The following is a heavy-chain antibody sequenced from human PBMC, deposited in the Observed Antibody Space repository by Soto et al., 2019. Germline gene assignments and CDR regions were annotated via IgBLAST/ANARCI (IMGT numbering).Heavy chain of an antibody. J-gene: IGHJ5*02. Sequence: QVQLQESGPGLVKPSETLSLTCTVSGGSVTSYYWSWIRQHPGKGLEWSGYIYYSGNTNSSPSLKNRVSMSLDTSKNQFSLRLSSVTAADTAVYYCATHGWATDYLSWFDPWGQGTLVTVSS. V-gene: IGHV4-59*02. CDR1: GGSVTSYY. CDR3: ATHGWATDYLSWFDP. CDR2: IYYSGNT. D-gene: IGHD5-12*01.